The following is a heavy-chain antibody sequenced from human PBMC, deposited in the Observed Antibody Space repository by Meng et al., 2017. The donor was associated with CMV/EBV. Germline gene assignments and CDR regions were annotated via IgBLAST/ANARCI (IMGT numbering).Heavy chain of an antibody. CDR2: FIPIFGTA. CDR1: GGPFSSYA. J-gene: IGHJ4*02. Sequence: SGGPFSSYALSWVRQAPGQGLEWMGGFIPIFGTANYAQKFQGRVTITADESTSTAYMELSSLRSEDTAVYYCALSYYYDSSGYYYYWGQGTLVTVSS. V-gene: IGHV1-69*01. D-gene: IGHD3-22*01. CDR3: ALSYYYDSSGYYYY.